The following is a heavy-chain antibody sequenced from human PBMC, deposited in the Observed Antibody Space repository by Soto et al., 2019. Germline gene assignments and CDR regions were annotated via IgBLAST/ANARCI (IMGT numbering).Heavy chain of an antibody. CDR1: GFTFSSYA. CDR2: ISGSGGST. D-gene: IGHD4-17*01. V-gene: IGHV3-23*01. CDR3: AKEQDSATVTTPGRKYYYYYGMDV. J-gene: IGHJ6*02. Sequence: EVQLLESGGGLVQPGGSLRLSCAASGFTFSSYAMSWVRQAPGKGLEWVSAISGSGGSTYYADSVKGRFTISRDNSKNTLYLQMNSLRAEDTAVYYCAKEQDSATVTTPGRKYYYYYGMDVWGQWTTVTVSS.